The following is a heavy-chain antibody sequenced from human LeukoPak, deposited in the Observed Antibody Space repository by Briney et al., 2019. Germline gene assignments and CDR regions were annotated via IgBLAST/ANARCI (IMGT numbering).Heavy chain of an antibody. CDR2: IY. V-gene: IGHV4-59*01. CDR3: AGNSSGSYDYSYQYKDV. CDR1: GGSITAYY. J-gene: IGHJ6*03. Sequence: KPSETLSLTCTVSGGSITAYYWNWIRQPPGKGLEWIGSIYNYNPSLKSRVTISVDTSKNQFSLKLSSVTAADTAIYYFAGNSSGSYDYSYQYKDVWGKGTTVTVSS. D-gene: IGHD6-19*01.